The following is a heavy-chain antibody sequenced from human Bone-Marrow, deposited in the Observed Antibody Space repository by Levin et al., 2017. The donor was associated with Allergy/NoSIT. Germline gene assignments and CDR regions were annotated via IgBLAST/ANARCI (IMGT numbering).Heavy chain of an antibody. Sequence: ASVKVSCKASGYTFTSYAMNWVRQAPGQGLEWMGWINTNTGNPTYAQGFTGRFVFSLDTSVSTAYLQISSLKAEDTAVYYCARDFLVNEYSYGYSEPRYYYGMDVWGQGTTVTVSS. CDR2: INTNTGNP. D-gene: IGHD5-18*01. CDR1: GYTFTSYA. V-gene: IGHV7-4-1*02. J-gene: IGHJ6*02. CDR3: ARDFLVNEYSYGYSEPRYYYGMDV.